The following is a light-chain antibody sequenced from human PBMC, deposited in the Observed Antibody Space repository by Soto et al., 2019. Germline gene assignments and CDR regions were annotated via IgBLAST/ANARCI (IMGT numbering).Light chain of an antibody. Sequence: QSALTQPRSVSGSPGQSVTISCTGTSSDVGGYKFVSWYQQHPGKAPKFMIYEVSKRPSGVPDRFSGSKSGNTAFLTTSGLQAEDEADYYCCSYAGFYTSVFGTGTKLTVL. CDR3: CSYAGFYTSV. V-gene: IGLV2-11*01. J-gene: IGLJ1*01. CDR2: EVS. CDR1: SSDVGGYKF.